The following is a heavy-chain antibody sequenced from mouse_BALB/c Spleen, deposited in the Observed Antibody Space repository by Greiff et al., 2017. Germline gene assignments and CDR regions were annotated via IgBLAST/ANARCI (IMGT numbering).Heavy chain of an antibody. V-gene: IGHV5-15*02. CDR3: AREGYGN. CDR1: GFTFSDYG. CDR2: ISNLAYSI. Sequence: EVQVVESGGGLVQPGGSRKLSCAASGFTFSDYGMAWVRQAPGKGPEWVAFISNLAYSIYYADTVTGRFTIFRENAKNTLYLEMSSLRSEDTAMYYCAREGYGNWGQGTLVTVSA. J-gene: IGHJ3*02.